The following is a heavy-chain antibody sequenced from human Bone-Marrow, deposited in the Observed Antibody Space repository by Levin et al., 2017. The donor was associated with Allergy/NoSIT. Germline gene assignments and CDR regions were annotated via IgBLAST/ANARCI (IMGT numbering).Heavy chain of an antibody. J-gene: IGHJ4*02. V-gene: IGHV3-64D*06. D-gene: IGHD1-26*01. Sequence: PGGSLRLSCSASGFPFSDHSMHWVRQAPGKGLEHVAAISNNGGSTPYAESVKGRFTISRDNSKNTLYLQMSTLRPEDTAVYYCVNGAGTGLYQQFDYWGQGSLVTVSS. CDR2: ISNNGGST. CDR1: GFPFSDHS. CDR3: VNGAGTGLYQQFDY.